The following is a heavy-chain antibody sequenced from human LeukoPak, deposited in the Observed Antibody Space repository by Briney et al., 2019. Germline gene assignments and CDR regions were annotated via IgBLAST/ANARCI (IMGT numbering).Heavy chain of an antibody. CDR1: GGSFSGYY. CDR3: ARDWDDISGTGAFDI. CDR2: INHSGST. D-gene: IGHD3-22*01. Sequence: PSETLSLTCAVYGGSFSGYYWSWIRQPPGKGLEWIGEINHSGSTNYNPSLKSRVTISVDTSKNQFSLKLSSVTAADTAVYYCARDWDDISGTGAFDIWGQGTMVTVSS. V-gene: IGHV4-34*01. J-gene: IGHJ3*02.